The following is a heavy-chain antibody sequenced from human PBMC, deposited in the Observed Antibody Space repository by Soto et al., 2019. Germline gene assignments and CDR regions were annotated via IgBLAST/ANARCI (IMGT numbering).Heavy chain of an antibody. CDR1: GYTFTSYG. CDR2: ISAHNGNT. Sequence: QVHLVQSGAEVKKPGASVKVSCKASGYTFTSYGITWVRQAPGQGLEWMGWISAHNGNTDYAQKLQGRVIVTRDTSPSTAYMELRSLRSDDTAVYYCAGGRDGDYWGQGALVTVSS. D-gene: IGHD6-6*01. CDR3: AGGRDGDY. J-gene: IGHJ4*02. V-gene: IGHV1-18*01.